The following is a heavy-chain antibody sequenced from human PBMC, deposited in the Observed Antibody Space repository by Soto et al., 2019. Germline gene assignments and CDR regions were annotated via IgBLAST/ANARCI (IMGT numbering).Heavy chain of an antibody. V-gene: IGHV3-48*02. Sequence: AGGSLRLSCAASGFTFSTCGMNWVRQAPGKGLEWVSYISGSGTTIYYADSVKGRFTISRDNAKDSLYLQMDSLRDEDTAVYFCARCSRNACYSYGVDVWGQGATVTVSS. CDR1: GFTFSTCG. D-gene: IGHD2-2*01. CDR2: ISGSGTTI. J-gene: IGHJ6*02. CDR3: ARCSRNACYSYGVDV.